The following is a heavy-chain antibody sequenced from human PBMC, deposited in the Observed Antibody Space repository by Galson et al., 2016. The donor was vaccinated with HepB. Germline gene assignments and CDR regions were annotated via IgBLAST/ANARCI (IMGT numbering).Heavy chain of an antibody. V-gene: IGHV4-59*12. D-gene: IGHD3-10*01. CDR3: ARGSGGRENDYKYGIDV. CDR1: DGSISSYY. J-gene: IGHJ6*02. Sequence: LTCTVSDGSISSYYWTWIRQPPGKGLEWIGNISYSGRPNYNTSLQSRVTISVDTSQNQLSLKLTSVAAADTAIYYCARGSGGRENDYKYGIDVWGQGTTVIVS. CDR2: ISYSGRP.